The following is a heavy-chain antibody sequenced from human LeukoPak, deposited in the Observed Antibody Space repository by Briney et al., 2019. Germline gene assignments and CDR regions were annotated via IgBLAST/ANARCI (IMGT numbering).Heavy chain of an antibody. CDR3: ARDPTYVTIGDAFDI. CDR2: ISAYNGNT. J-gene: IGHJ3*02. CDR1: GYTFTSYG. Sequence: GASVKVSCKASGYTFTSYGISWVRQVPGQGLEWMGWISAYNGNTNYAQKLQGRVTMTTDTSTSTAYMELRSLRSDDTAVYYCARDPTYVTIGDAFDIWGQGTMVTVSS. D-gene: IGHD3-10*01. V-gene: IGHV1-18*01.